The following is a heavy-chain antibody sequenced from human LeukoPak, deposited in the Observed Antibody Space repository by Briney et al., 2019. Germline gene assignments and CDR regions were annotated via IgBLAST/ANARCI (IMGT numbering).Heavy chain of an antibody. Sequence: GGSLRLSCAASGFSFTNACMAWVRQAPGKGLEWVANINQDGSTKQYADSVRGRFTISRDNAKNSLYLQLNSLRTEDTGLYHCARDMKGSLDYGGQGTLVTVSS. CDR3: ARDMKGSLDY. CDR1: GFSFTNAC. CDR2: INQDGSTK. D-gene: IGHD3-16*01. J-gene: IGHJ4*02. V-gene: IGHV3-7*01.